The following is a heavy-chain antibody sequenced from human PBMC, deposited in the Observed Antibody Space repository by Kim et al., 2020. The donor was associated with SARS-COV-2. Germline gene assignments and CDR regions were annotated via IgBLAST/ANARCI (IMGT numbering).Heavy chain of an antibody. CDR2: ISGSGGST. D-gene: IGHD1-26*01. J-gene: IGHJ3*02. Sequence: LSLTCAASGFTFSSYAMSWVRQAPGKGLEWVSAISGSGGSTYYADSVKGRFTISRDNSKNTLYLQMNSLRAEDTAVYYCAKDVWYSGSYGAFDIWGQGTMVTVSS. CDR1: GFTFSSYA. CDR3: AKDVWYSGSYGAFDI. V-gene: IGHV3-23*01.